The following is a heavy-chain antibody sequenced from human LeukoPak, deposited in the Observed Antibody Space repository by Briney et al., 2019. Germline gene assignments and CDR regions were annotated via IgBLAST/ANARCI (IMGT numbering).Heavy chain of an antibody. CDR2: ISAYNGNT. J-gene: IGHJ4*02. CDR3: ARLQYSSRWYPEYFDY. CDR1: GYTFTSYG. D-gene: IGHD6-13*01. V-gene: IGHV1-18*01. Sequence: ASVKVSCKASGYTFTSYGISWVRQAPGQVLEWMGWISAYNGNTNYAQKLQGRVTMTTDTSTSTAYMELRSLRSDDTAVYYCARLQYSSRWYPEYFDYWGQGTLVTVSS.